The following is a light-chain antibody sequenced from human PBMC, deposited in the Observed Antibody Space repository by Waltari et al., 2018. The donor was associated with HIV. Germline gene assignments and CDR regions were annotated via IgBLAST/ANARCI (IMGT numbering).Light chain of an antibody. CDR1: QTISSTY. CDR3: QQYIGSPRT. CDR2: GAS. Sequence: EIALTQSPGTLSLSPGARATLSCRASQTISSTYLAWYQQKPGQAPRRLIYGASSRATGIPDRFSGSGSGTDFTLTISSLEPEDCAVYYCQQYIGSPRTFGQGTKVELK. J-gene: IGKJ1*01. V-gene: IGKV3-20*01.